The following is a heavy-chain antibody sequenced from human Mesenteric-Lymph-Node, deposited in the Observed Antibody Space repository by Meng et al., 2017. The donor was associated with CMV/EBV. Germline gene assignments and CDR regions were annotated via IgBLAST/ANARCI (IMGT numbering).Heavy chain of an antibody. D-gene: IGHD3-10*01. J-gene: IGHJ4*02. CDR2: INSDGSST. CDR3: ARGGSGSYFGHLTSY. CDR1: GFTFSSYW. V-gene: IGHV3-74*01. Sequence: SGFTFSSYWMHWVRQAPGKGLVWVSRINSDGSSTSYADSVKGRFTISRDNAKNTLYLQMNSLRAEDTAVYYCARGGSGSYFGHLTSYWGQGTLVTVSS.